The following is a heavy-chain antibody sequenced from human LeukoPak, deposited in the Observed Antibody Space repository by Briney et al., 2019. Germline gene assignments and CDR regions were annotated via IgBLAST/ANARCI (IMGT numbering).Heavy chain of an antibody. CDR1: GFTFSNYG. D-gene: IGHD1-26*01. J-gene: IGHJ4*02. CDR2: IWYDGSNK. Sequence: GGSLRLSCAASGFTFSNYGMHWVRQAPGKGLEWVALIWYDGSNKYYADSMRGRFTISRDNSKNTLYLQMKSLRVEDTAVYYCARAGVGAIYYFDYWGQGTLVTVSS. V-gene: IGHV3-33*01. CDR3: ARAGVGAIYYFDY.